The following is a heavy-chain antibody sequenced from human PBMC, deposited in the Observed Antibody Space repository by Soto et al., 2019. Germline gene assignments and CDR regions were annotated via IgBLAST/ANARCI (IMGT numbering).Heavy chain of an antibody. Sequence: QVQLVESGGGVVQPGRSLRLSCGASGFTFRDYGMQWVRQAPGKGLEWVAVIWNDGSNEEYAESVKGRFTISRDNSKDTLYLQMKSLRSEDTGVYFCATPRNGDDYFGLDVWGQGTTVIVSS. CDR3: ATPRNGDDYFGLDV. J-gene: IGHJ6*02. V-gene: IGHV3-33*08. CDR1: GFTFRDYG. D-gene: IGHD2-8*01. CDR2: IWNDGSNE.